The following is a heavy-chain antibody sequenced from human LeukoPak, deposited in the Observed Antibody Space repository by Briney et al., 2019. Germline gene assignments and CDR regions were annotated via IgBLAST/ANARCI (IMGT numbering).Heavy chain of an antibody. J-gene: IGHJ3*02. D-gene: IGHD6-13*01. Sequence: GGSLRLSCAASGFTFSSYSMNWDRQAPGKGLEWVSSISSSSSYIYYADSVKGRFTISRDNAKNSLYLQMNSLRAEDTAVYYCARDPHSSSSDAFDIWGQGTMVTVSS. CDR2: ISSSSSYI. CDR3: ARDPHSSSSDAFDI. V-gene: IGHV3-21*01. CDR1: GFTFSSYS.